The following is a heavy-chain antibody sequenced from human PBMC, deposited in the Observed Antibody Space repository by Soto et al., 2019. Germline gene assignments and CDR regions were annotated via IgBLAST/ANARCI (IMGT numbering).Heavy chain of an antibody. CDR3: ARGGGRIFDY. CDR1: GGSFSGYY. J-gene: IGHJ4*02. Sequence: QVQLQQWGAGLLKPSETLSLTCAVYGGSFSGYYWNWIRQPPGKGLEWIGEINHSGSTNYNPSLKRRVTLSVDTSKTQFSLKLSSVTAADTAVYCCARGGGRIFDYWGQGTLVTVSS. CDR2: INHSGST. V-gene: IGHV4-34*01. D-gene: IGHD3-16*01.